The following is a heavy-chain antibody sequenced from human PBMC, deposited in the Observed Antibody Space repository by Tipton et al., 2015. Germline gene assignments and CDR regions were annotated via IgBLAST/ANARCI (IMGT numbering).Heavy chain of an antibody. V-gene: IGHV4-38-2*01. Sequence: TLSLTCAVSGYSISSGYYWGWIRQPPGKGLEWIGSISHSGNTYYNPSLKSRVTMSRDTSKTQFSLKMSSVTASDTAVYYCARARGRHGGLFDSWGQGILVTVSS. CDR3: ARARGRHGGLFDS. CDR1: GYSISSGYY. D-gene: IGHD4-23*01. J-gene: IGHJ4*02. CDR2: ISHSGNT.